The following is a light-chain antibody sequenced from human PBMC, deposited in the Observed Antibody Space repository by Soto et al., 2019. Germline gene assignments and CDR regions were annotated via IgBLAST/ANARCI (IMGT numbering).Light chain of an antibody. CDR3: QQRSNWPYT. V-gene: IGKV3-15*01. J-gene: IGKJ2*01. CDR1: QSVSSN. CDR2: GAS. Sequence: ERVMTQSPATLSVSPGERATLSCRASQSVSSNLAWYQQKPGQAPRLFIYGASTRATAIPPRFSGSGSGTEFTLTISSLEPEDFAVYYCQQRSNWPYTFGQGTKLEIK.